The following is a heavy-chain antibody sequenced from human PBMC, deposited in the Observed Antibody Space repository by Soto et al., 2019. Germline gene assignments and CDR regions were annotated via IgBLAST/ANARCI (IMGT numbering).Heavy chain of an antibody. Sequence: SETLSLTCTVSGGSVSRGSYYWSWIRQPPGKGLEWIGYIYYSGSTNYNPSLKSRVTISVDTSKNQFSLKLSSVTAADTAMYYCARGDFWSGYYIDYWGQGTLVTVSS. D-gene: IGHD3-3*01. CDR2: IYYSGST. CDR3: ARGDFWSGYYIDY. J-gene: IGHJ4*02. CDR1: GGSVSRGSYY. V-gene: IGHV4-61*01.